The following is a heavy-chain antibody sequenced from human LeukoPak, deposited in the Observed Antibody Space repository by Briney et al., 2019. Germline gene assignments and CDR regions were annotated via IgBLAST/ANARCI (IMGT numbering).Heavy chain of an antibody. CDR2: ISSSSSYI. D-gene: IGHD1-7*01. CDR1: GFTFSSYS. J-gene: IGHJ4*02. CDR3: ARDGYWNYVWDY. Sequence: GGSLRLSCAASGFTFSSYSMNWVRQAPGKGLEWVSSISSSSSYIYYADSVKGRFTISRDNAKNSLYLQMNSLRAEDTAVYYCARDGYWNYVWDYWGQGTLVTVSS. V-gene: IGHV3-21*01.